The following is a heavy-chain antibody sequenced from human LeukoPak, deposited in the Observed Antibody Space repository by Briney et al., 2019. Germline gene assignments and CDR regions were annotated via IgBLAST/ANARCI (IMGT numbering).Heavy chain of an antibody. CDR2: ISGSGGST. V-gene: IGHV3-23*01. D-gene: IGHD3-3*01. CDR1: GFTFSSYA. CDR3: ASHNQRSFYDFWKGTLEAFDI. Sequence: PGGSLRLSCAASGFTFSSYAMSWVRQAPGKGLEWVSAISGSGGSTYYADSVKGRFTISRDNSKNTLYLQMNSLRAEDTAVYYCASHNQRSFYDFWKGTLEAFDIWGQGTMVTVSS. J-gene: IGHJ3*02.